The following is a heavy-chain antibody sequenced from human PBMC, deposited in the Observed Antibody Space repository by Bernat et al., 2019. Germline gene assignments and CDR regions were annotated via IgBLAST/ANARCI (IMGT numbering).Heavy chain of an antibody. CDR1: GFTFSSYG. V-gene: IGHV3-33*01. Sequence: QVQLVESGGGVVQPGRSLRLSCAASGFTFSSYGMHWVRQAPGKGLEWVAVIWYDGSNKYYADSVKGRVTISRDNSKNTLYLQMNSLRAEDTAVYYCARGKDYGDYNGYYFDYWGQGTLVTVSS. J-gene: IGHJ4*02. CDR2: IWYDGSNK. CDR3: ARGKDYGDYNGYYFDY. D-gene: IGHD4-17*01.